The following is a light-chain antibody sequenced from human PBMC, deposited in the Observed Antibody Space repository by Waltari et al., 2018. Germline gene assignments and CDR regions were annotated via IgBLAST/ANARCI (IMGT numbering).Light chain of an antibody. V-gene: IGKV1-5*03. Sequence: DIQMTQSPSPLSASVGDRVPITCRASQSISNYLAWYQQKPGKAPNLLIYKASVLERGVPSRFSGSGSGTDFTLTISSLQPDDFATYYCQQHKAYPYTFGQGTKLAIK. J-gene: IGKJ2*01. CDR2: KAS. CDR3: QQHKAYPYT. CDR1: QSISNY.